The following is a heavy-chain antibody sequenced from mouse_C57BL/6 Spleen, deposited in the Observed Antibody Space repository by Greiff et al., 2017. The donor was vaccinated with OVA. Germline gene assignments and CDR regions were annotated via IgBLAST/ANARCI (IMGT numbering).Heavy chain of an antibody. D-gene: IGHD1-1*01. CDR3: ARSTTVVAHWDFDV. CDR2: IDPSDSET. J-gene: IGHJ1*03. V-gene: IGHV1-52*01. CDR1: GYTFTSYW. Sequence: VQLQQPGAELVRPGSSVKLSCKASGYTFTSYWMHWVKQRPIQGLEWIGNIDPSDSETHYNQKFKDKATLTVDKSSSTAYMQLSSLTSEDSAVYYCARSTTVVAHWDFDVWGTGTTVTVSS.